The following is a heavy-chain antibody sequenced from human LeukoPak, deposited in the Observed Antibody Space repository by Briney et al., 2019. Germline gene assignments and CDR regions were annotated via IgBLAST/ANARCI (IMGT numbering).Heavy chain of an antibody. CDR3: ARGIAAAAGDAFDI. J-gene: IGHJ3*02. CDR2: MNPNSGNT. V-gene: IGHV1-8*03. CDR1: GYTFTGYY. D-gene: IGHD6-13*01. Sequence: ASVKVSCKASGYTFTGYYMHWVRQAPGQGLEWMGWMNPNSGNTGYAQKFQGRVTITRNTSISTAYMELSSLRSEDTAVYYCARGIAAAAGDAFDIWGQGTMVTVSS.